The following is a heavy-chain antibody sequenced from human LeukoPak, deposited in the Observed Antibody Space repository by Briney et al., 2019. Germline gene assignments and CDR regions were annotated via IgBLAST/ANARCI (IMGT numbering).Heavy chain of an antibody. D-gene: IGHD3-10*01. J-gene: IGHJ4*02. CDR1: GFTFSSSA. CDR2: ISGSGGSS. Sequence: GGSLRLSCAASGFTFSSSAMNWVRQAPGKGLEWVSAISGSGGSSYYADSVKGRFTISRDNSKNTLYLQMNSLRAEDTAVYYCAKAFSQSRGSTDYWGQGTLVTVSS. CDR3: AKAFSQSRGSTDY. V-gene: IGHV3-23*01.